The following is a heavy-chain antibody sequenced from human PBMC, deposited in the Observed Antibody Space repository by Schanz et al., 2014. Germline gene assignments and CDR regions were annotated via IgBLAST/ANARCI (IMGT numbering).Heavy chain of an antibody. J-gene: IGHJ4*02. Sequence: QVQLVESGGGVVQPGRSLRLSCAASGFSFSTYAMHWVRQAPGKGLEWVAVKSYGGSDKYYTDSVKGHFTISRDDSKNTLYLQMNSLRAEDTAIYYCARDGRKYSSGTLDYFDNWGQGTLVTVSS. CDR1: GFSFSTYA. D-gene: IGHD6-25*01. V-gene: IGHV3-30*04. CDR2: KSYGGSDK. CDR3: ARDGRKYSSGTLDYFDN.